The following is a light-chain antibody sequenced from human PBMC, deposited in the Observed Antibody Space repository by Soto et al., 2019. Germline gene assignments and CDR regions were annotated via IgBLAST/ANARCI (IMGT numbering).Light chain of an antibody. J-gene: IGLJ1*01. CDR3: QSYDISLSAYV. CDR2: GNS. CDR1: SSNIGAGYD. V-gene: IGLV1-40*01. Sequence: QPVLTQPPSVSGAPGQRVTISCTGSSSNIGAGYDVHWYQQLPGTAPKLLIYGNSNRPSGVPDRFSGSKSGTSASLAITGLQAEDEADYYCQSYDISLSAYVFGTGTKVTVL.